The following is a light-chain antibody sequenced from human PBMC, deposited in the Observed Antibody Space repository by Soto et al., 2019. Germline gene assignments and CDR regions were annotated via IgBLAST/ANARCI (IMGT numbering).Light chain of an antibody. CDR2: TAS. Sequence: DIPMTQSPSSLAASVGDIVTPPCRASQSISGYLNWYQQKPGRAPKIMIYTASSLQSGVPSRFSGSGSGTDFTLTISSLQPEDFATYHCQQGYTTPITLGQGTRLEI. CDR1: QSISGY. CDR3: QQGYTTPIT. J-gene: IGKJ5*01. V-gene: IGKV1-39*01.